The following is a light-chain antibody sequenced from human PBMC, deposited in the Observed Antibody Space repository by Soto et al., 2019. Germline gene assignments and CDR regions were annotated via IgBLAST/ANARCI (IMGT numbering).Light chain of an antibody. CDR3: QQYDNVPWT. CDR2: DAS. V-gene: IGKV1-33*01. J-gene: IGKJ1*01. Sequence: DIQMTQSPSSLSASVGDRVTITCQASQDITNYLNWYQQKPGKAPKLLIYDASNLETGVPSRFSGSGSGTDFTFTISSVQPEDIATYYCQQYDNVPWTFGQGTEVEIK. CDR1: QDITNY.